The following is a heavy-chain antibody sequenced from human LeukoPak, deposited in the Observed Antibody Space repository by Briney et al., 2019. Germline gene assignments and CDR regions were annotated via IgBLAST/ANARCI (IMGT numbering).Heavy chain of an antibody. CDR1: GYTFTSYD. D-gene: IGHD6-13*01. V-gene: IGHV1-8*01. CDR3: ARGQRAAAGIGY. Sequence: GASVKVSCKASGYTFTSYDINWVRQATGQGLEWMGWMNPNSGNTGYAQKFQGRVTMTRNTSISTAYMELSSLRSEDTAVYYCARGQRAAAGIGYWGQGTLVTVSS. CDR2: MNPNSGNT. J-gene: IGHJ4*02.